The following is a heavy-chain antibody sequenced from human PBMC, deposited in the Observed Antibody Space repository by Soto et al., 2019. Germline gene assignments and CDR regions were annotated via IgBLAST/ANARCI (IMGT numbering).Heavy chain of an antibody. CDR1: GASISYGGFP. J-gene: IGHJ4*02. Sequence: SETLSLTCTVSGASISYGGFPWSWIRQSPGKGLEWIGYISHLESTYFHPSFKSRLTMSIDRTRNQFSLKLSSVTAADMAVYYCARGGGYDSFDYWGQGVLVTVSS. CDR2: ISHLEST. V-gene: IGHV4-30-2*06. D-gene: IGHD5-12*01. CDR3: ARGGGYDSFDY.